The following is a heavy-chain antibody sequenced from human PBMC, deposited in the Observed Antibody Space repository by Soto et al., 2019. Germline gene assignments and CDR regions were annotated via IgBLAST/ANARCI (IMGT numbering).Heavy chain of an antibody. V-gene: IGHV4-59*08. D-gene: IGHD5-12*01. CDR3: ARREGRGYSGYSSLHGMDV. Sequence: TSETLSLTCTVSGGSISSYYWSWIRQPPGKGLEWIGYIYYSGSTNYNPSLKSQVTISVDTSKNQFSLKLSSVTAADTAVYYCARREGRGYSGYSSLHGMDVWGQGTTVTVSS. CDR2: IYYSGST. CDR1: GGSISSYY. J-gene: IGHJ6*02.